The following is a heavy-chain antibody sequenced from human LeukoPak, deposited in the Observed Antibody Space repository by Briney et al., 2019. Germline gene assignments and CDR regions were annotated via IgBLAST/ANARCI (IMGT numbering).Heavy chain of an antibody. CDR1: GFTFSSYG. Sequence: GRSLRLSCAASGFTFSSYGMHWVRQAPGKGLEWVAVIWYDGSNKYYADSVKGRFTISRDKSKNTLYLQMNSLRAEDTAVYYCARVGVTAAMYNWFDPWGQGTLVTVSS. J-gene: IGHJ5*02. D-gene: IGHD2-2*01. CDR2: IWYDGSNK. V-gene: IGHV3-33*01. CDR3: ARVGVTAAMYNWFDP.